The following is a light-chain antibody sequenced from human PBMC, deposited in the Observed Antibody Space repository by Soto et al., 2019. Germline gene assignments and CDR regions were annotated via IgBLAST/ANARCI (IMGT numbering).Light chain of an antibody. J-gene: IGKJ1*01. CDR1: QSIVSW. CDR2: KAS. Sequence: DIQMTQSPSTLSAYVGDRVTITCRASQSIVSWLAWYQQKPGKAPKLLSDKASSLESGVPSRFSGSGYGTEYPLTISSLQPDDFATYYCQQYNSYSWTFGQGTKVDIK. CDR3: QQYNSYSWT. V-gene: IGKV1-5*03.